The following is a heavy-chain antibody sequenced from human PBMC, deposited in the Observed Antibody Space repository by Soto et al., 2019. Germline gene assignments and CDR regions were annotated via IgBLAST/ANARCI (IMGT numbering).Heavy chain of an antibody. V-gene: IGHV4-59*01. CDR1: GGSISSYY. CDR2: IYYSGST. Sequence: SETLSLTCTVSGGSISSYYWSWIRQPPGKGLEWIGYIYYSGSTNYNPSLKSRVTISVDTSKNQFSLKLSSVTAADTAVYYCARDLHSSGWGGDAFDIWGQGTMVTVSS. CDR3: ARDLHSSGWGGDAFDI. J-gene: IGHJ3*02. D-gene: IGHD6-19*01.